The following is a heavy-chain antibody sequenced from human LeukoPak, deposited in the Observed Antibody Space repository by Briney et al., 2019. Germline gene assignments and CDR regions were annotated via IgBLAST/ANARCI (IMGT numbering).Heavy chain of an antibody. CDR2: INPSGGST. Sequence: ASVKVSCKASGYTFTSYYMHWVRQAPGQGLEWMGIINPSGGSTSYAQKSQGRVTMTRDTSTSTVYMELSSLRSEDTAVYYCARGAMIVVVITPGWFDPWGQGTLVTVSS. CDR1: GYTFTSYY. V-gene: IGHV1-46*01. D-gene: IGHD3-22*01. CDR3: ARGAMIVVVITPGWFDP. J-gene: IGHJ5*02.